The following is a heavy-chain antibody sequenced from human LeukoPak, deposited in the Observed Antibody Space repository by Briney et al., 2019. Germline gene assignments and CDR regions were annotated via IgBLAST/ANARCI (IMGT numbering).Heavy chain of an antibody. CDR1: GGSFSGDY. Sequence: PSETLSLTCAVFGGSFSGDYWTWVRQAPGKGLEWIGEINESGTTNYNASLNNRVTISVDTSKNQFSRKLTSLTAADTAVFYCATALMTLVRGVPRTTWFHPWGQGTLATVPS. J-gene: IGHJ5*02. D-gene: IGHD3-10*01. CDR3: ATALMTLVRGVPRTTWFHP. V-gene: IGHV4-34*01. CDR2: INESGTT.